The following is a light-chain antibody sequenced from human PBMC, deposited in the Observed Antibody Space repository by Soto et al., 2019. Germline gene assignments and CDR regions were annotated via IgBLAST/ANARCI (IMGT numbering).Light chain of an antibody. CDR2: LEGSGSY. V-gene: IGLV4-60*02. CDR1: SGHSGYI. J-gene: IGLJ2*01. Sequence: QSVLTQSSSASASLGSSVKLTCTLSSGHSGYIIAWHQQQPGKAPRYLMKLEGSGSYNKGTGVPDRFSGSSSGADRYLTISNLQFEDEADYYCETWDSNSVVFGGGTKLTVL. CDR3: ETWDSNSVV.